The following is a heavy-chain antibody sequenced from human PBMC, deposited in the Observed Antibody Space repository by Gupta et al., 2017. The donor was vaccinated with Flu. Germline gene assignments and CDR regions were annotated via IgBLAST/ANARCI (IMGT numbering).Heavy chain of an antibody. CDR2: INPNSGGT. Sequence: QVQLVQSGAELKKPGASVKVSCKTSGYSFIDYYIYWVRQAPGQGLEWMGWINPNSGGTNYAQKFQGKVAMTRDTSTTTAYMELSRLRSDDSAVYYCARDYCGGGTCYSDYWGQGTLVTVSS. CDR3: ARDYCGGGTCYSDY. CDR1: GYSFIDYY. V-gene: IGHV1-2*02. D-gene: IGHD2-15*01. J-gene: IGHJ4*02.